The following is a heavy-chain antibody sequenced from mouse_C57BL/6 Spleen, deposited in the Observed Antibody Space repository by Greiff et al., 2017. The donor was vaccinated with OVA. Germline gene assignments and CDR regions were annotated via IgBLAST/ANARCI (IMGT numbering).Heavy chain of an antibody. CDR1: GYAFSSSW. J-gene: IGHJ2*01. V-gene: IGHV1-82*01. CDR2: IYPGDGDT. CDR3: ARLSSYYFDD. Sequence: VKLMESGPELVKPGASVKISCKASGYAFSSSWMNWVKQRPGKGLEWIGRIYPGDGDTNYNGKFKGKATLTADKSSSTAYMQLSSLTSEDSAVYFCARLSSYYFDDWGQGTTLTVSS.